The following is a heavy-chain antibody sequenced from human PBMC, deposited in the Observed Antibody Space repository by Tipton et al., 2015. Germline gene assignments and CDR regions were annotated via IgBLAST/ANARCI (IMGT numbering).Heavy chain of an antibody. CDR1: GGSVSSGSYY. D-gene: IGHD6-6*01. J-gene: IGHJ4*02. CDR3: ARGYISSWGDY. Sequence: LSLTCTVSGGSVSSGSYYWSWIRQPPGKGLEWISYLSTLGDTIYYADSVEGRFTISRDNSKNTVYLQMNSLRVEDTAVYYCARGYISSWGDYWGQGTLVTVSS. V-gene: IGHV3-11*04. CDR2: LSTLGDTI.